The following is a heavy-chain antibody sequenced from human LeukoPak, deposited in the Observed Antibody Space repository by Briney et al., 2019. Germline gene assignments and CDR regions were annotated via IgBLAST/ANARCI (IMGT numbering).Heavy chain of an antibody. D-gene: IGHD4-23*01. Sequence: GRSLRLSRIASGFPLSHHGMHWVRQPPGKGLEWVAFVRYDGGDKYYADSVKGRFTVSRDNSNNALDLQMNTLTVEDTAVYYCARALSSAGGSYYFDSWGQGTLVTVSS. CDR2: VRYDGGDK. CDR1: GFPLSHHG. CDR3: ARALSSAGGSYYFDS. J-gene: IGHJ4*02. V-gene: IGHV3-33*01.